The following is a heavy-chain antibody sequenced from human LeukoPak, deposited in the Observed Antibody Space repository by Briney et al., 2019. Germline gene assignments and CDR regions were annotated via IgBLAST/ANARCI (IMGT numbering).Heavy chain of an antibody. V-gene: IGHV1-69*05. CDR2: IIPIFGTA. CDR3: ASDQHDYMDV. CDR1: GGTFSSYA. J-gene: IGHJ6*03. D-gene: IGHD2-21*01. Sequence: SVTVSCKASGGTFSSYAISWVRQAPGQGLEWMGGIIPIFGTANYAQKFQGRVTITTDESTSTAYMELSSLRSEDTAVYYCASDQHDYMDVWGKGTTVTVSS.